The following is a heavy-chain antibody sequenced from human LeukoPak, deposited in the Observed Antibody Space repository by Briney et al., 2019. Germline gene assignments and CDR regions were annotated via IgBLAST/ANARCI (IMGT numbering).Heavy chain of an antibody. CDR3: ARDSDYGSGSPTPLGAFDI. J-gene: IGHJ3*02. Sequence: GGSLRLSCAASGFTFSSYSMNWVRQAPGKGLEWVSSISSSSSYIYYADSVKGRFTISRDNAKNSLYLQMNSLRAEDTAVYYCARDSDYGSGSPTPLGAFDIWGQGTMVTVSS. CDR1: GFTFSSYS. CDR2: ISSSSSYI. D-gene: IGHD3-10*01. V-gene: IGHV3-21*01.